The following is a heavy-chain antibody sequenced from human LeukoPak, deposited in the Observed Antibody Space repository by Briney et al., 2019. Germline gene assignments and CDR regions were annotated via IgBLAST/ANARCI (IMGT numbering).Heavy chain of an antibody. D-gene: IGHD4-23*01. CDR1: GFTVSGNY. Sequence: GGSLRLSCAASGFTVSGNYMSWVRQAPGRGLEWVSVIYTGGNTYYADSVKGRFTISRDSAKNSLYLQMNSLRAEDTAVYYCAIHDYHSNSDAFDVWGQGTMVTVSS. J-gene: IGHJ3*01. CDR2: IYTGGNT. CDR3: AIHDYHSNSDAFDV. V-gene: IGHV3-66*04.